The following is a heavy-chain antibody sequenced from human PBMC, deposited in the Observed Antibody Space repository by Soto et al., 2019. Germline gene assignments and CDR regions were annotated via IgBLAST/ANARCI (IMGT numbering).Heavy chain of an antibody. CDR1: GGSISSYY. CDR2: IYYSGT. V-gene: IGHV4-59*08. CDR3: ARNYCSGGSCYLGWFDP. D-gene: IGHD2-15*01. J-gene: IGHJ5*02. Sequence: ETLSLTCSVSGGSISSYYWSWIRQPPGKGLEWIAYIYYSGTSYNPSLKSRVSISLDTSKNQFSLKLSSVTAADTAVYYCARNYCSGGSCYLGWFDPWGQGTLVTVSS.